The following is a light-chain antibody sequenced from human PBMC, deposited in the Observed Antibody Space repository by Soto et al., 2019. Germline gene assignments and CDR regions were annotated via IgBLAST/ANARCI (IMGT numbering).Light chain of an antibody. V-gene: IGKV3-15*01. CDR1: QSVRGN. CDR2: GAS. J-gene: IGKJ4*01. Sequence: IVLTHSPDTFSFSPWQSSTHSSSASQSVRGNYLAWYQQKPGQAPRLLIYGASTRATGIPARFSGSGSETEFTLTISSLQSEDFAVYYCQQYNNWPPLTFGGGTKVDNK. CDR3: QQYNNWPPLT.